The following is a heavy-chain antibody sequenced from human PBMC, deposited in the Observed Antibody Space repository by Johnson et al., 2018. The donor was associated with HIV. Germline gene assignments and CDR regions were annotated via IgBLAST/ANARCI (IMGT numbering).Heavy chain of an antibody. CDR3: ARDGGYNLWSGWPPGAFDF. CDR1: GYIFRNYL. CDR2: SKWNGGNN. D-gene: IGHD3-3*01. Sequence: VQLVEPGGGLVQPGGSLRLFCAVSGYIFRNYLMHWVRQAQGKELAWVSGSKWNGGNNGYADFVKVQFSLSTDNSKNTLFLKMNSLSTEDTAVYYCARDGGYNLWSGWPPGAFDFWGQGTMVTVSS. J-gene: IGHJ3*01. V-gene: IGHV3/OR16-13*01.